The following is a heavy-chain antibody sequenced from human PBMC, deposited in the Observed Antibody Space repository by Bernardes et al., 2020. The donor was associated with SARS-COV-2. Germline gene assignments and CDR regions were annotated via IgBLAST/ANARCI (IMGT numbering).Heavy chain of an antibody. CDR2: IYWDDDK. CDR1: GFSLSTSGVG. J-gene: IGHJ4*02. V-gene: IGHV2-5*02. D-gene: IGHD4-17*01. CDR3: AHSYLDYDYGDYPLDY. Sequence: SGPTLVKPTQTLTLTCTFSGFSLSTSGVGVGWIRQPPGKALEWLALIYWDDDKRYSPSLKSRLTITKDTSKNQVVLTMTNMDPVDTATYYCAHSYLDYDYGDYPLDYWGQGTLVTVSS.